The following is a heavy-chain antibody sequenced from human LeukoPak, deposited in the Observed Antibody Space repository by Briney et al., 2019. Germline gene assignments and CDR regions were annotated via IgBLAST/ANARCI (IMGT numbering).Heavy chain of an antibody. CDR1: GFTFSTYG. D-gene: IGHD3-22*01. J-gene: IGHJ4*02. CDR2: ISGSGDST. V-gene: IGHV3-23*01. CDR3: ANHYDSSGYSHFDY. Sequence: GGSLRLSCAASGFTFSTYGMSWVRQAPGKGLEWVSAISGSGDSTYYADSVKGRFTISRDNSKNTLYLQMNSLRADDTAVYYCANHYDSSGYSHFDYWGQGTLVTVSS.